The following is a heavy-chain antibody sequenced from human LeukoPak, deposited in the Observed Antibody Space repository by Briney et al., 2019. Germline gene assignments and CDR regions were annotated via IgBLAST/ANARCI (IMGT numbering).Heavy chain of an antibody. Sequence: GASVKVSCKTSGYTFTGYDINWVRQAPGQELERMGWMKSNSGDTHFAQKFQGRLTMTRNTSINTAFMELSSLRSEDAAVYYCARGEYSSSWYPFDYWGQGSLVTVSS. V-gene: IGHV1-8*01. CDR2: MKSNSGDT. CDR3: ARGEYSSSWYPFDY. CDR1: GYTFTGYD. D-gene: IGHD6-13*01. J-gene: IGHJ4*02.